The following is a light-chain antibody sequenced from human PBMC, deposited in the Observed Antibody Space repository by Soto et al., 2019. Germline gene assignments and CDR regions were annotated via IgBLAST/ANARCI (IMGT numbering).Light chain of an antibody. Sequence: DIQMTPSPSTLSASVGDRVTITCRASQSIDSWLAWYQQKPGKAPNLLIYKASSLESGVPSRFSGSGSGTEFTLTISSLQPDDFATYYCQQYNSYSSGTFGQGTKVDIK. V-gene: IGKV1-5*03. J-gene: IGKJ1*01. CDR3: QQYNSYSSGT. CDR2: KAS. CDR1: QSIDSW.